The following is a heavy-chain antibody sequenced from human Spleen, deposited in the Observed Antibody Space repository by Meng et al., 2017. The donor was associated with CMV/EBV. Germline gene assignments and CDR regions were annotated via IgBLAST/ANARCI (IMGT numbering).Heavy chain of an antibody. CDR1: FSNYY. Sequence: FSNYYMHWVRQAPGQGLEWMGIINPSGGSATYAQKFQGRVTMTRDTSTTTVYMELSSLRSEDTAVYYCARARGHYYDSSGYWLYLDYWGQGALVTVSS. V-gene: IGHV1-46*01. J-gene: IGHJ4*02. CDR3: ARARGHYYDSSGYWLYLDY. CDR2: INPSGGSA. D-gene: IGHD3-22*01.